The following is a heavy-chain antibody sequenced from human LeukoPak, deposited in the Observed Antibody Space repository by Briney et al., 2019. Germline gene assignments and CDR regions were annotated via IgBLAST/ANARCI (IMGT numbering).Heavy chain of an antibody. Sequence: PGGSLRLSCAASGFTFDNYAMSWVRQAPGKGLEWVSTITGSGDSTYYADSVEGRFTISRDSSKNTLYLQMSSLRAEDTAVYYCASAEDSSSWPNDAFDIWGQGTMVTVSS. V-gene: IGHV3-23*01. CDR2: ITGSGDST. CDR1: GFTFDNYA. J-gene: IGHJ3*02. CDR3: ASAEDSSSWPNDAFDI. D-gene: IGHD6-13*01.